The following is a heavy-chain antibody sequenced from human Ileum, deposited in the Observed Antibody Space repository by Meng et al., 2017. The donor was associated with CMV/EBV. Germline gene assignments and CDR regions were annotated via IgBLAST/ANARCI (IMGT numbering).Heavy chain of an antibody. Sequence: QVQRMQSGAGGKEPGASVKVSCKTSGYTFSDYYMHWVRQAPGQGLEWMGWIRSDGSATNYAQKLRDRVTMTRDASVSTAYMELSGLTSDDTAVYFCVRSSGWSLFDYWGPGALVTVSS. CDR3: VRSSGWSLFDY. D-gene: IGHD6-19*01. V-gene: IGHV1-2*02. J-gene: IGHJ4*02. CDR2: IRSDGSAT. CDR1: GYTFSDYY.